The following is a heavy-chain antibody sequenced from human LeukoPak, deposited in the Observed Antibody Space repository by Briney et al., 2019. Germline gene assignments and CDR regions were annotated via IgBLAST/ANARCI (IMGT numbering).Heavy chain of an antibody. D-gene: IGHD3-10*01. V-gene: IGHV3-21*01. CDR3: ARVLSAAGFDFDY. CDR1: GFTFSSYS. CDR2: ISSSSSYI. J-gene: IGHJ4*02. Sequence: PGGSLRLSCPASGFTFSSYSMNWVRQAPGKGLEWVSSISSSSSYIYYADSVKGRFTISRDNAKNSLYLQMNSLRAEDTAVYYCARVLSAAGFDFDYWGQGTLVTVSS.